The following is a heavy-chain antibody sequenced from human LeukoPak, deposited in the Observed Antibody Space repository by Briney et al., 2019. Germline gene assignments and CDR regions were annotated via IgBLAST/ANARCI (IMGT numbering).Heavy chain of an antibody. D-gene: IGHD3-22*01. V-gene: IGHV3-30*04. CDR1: GFTFSSYA. J-gene: IGHJ4*02. Sequence: GGSLRLSCAASGFTFSSYAMHWVRQAPGKGLEWVAVISYDGSNKYYADSVKGRFTISRDNSKNTLYLQMNSLRAEDTAVYYCARESYYDSSGYPPDYWGQGTLVTVSS. CDR3: ARESYYDSSGYPPDY. CDR2: ISYDGSNK.